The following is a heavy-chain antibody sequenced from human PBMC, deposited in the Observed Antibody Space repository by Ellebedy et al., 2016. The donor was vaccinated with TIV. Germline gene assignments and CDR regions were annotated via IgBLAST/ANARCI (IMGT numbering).Heavy chain of an antibody. CDR3: AHKPSGGTTWFDY. V-gene: IGHV2-5*01. CDR2: IYWNDDK. CDR1: GFSLNTSGVG. Sequence: SGPTLVTPTQTLTLICTFSGFSLNTSGVGVVWFRQPPGKALEWPASIYWNDDKRYNPSLKSNTITKDTSKNQVVLAMTNMDPVDTATYYCAHKPSGGTTWFDYWGQGTLVTVSS. J-gene: IGHJ4*02. D-gene: IGHD3-10*01.